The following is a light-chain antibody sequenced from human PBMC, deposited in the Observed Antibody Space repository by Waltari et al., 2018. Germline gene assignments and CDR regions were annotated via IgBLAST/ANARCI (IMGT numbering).Light chain of an antibody. Sequence: EIVFTQSPATLSLSPGERATLSCRASQTVRSFLAWYQQKPGQAPRLLIFDASSRAPGIPAKFRGSGSGTDFTLTVSNLEPEDFAVYYCLQRSNWPYTFGQGTRVEIK. CDR2: DAS. CDR3: LQRSNWPYT. J-gene: IGKJ2*01. CDR1: QTVRSF. V-gene: IGKV3-11*01.